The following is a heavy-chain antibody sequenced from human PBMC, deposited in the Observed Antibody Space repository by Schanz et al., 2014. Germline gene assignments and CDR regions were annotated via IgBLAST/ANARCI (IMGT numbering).Heavy chain of an antibody. J-gene: IGHJ6*02. CDR1: NYIFTKYY. V-gene: IGHV1-18*04. CDR2: MSYNGNT. Sequence: QVQLVQSGAEVKKPGASVKLSCKASNYIFTKYYIHCVRQAPGQGFEWMAWMSYNGNTKYAQSLQGRVTVTRDTSTSTSYMELRSLTSDDTAVYYCVRDAGWAFGDYHGMDVWGQGTSGTVSS. D-gene: IGHD3-10*01. CDR3: VRDAGWAFGDYHGMDV.